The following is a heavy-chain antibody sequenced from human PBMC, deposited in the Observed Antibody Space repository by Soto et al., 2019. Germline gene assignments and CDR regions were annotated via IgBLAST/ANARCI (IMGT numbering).Heavy chain of an antibody. CDR1: GGSINSGNYY. J-gene: IGHJ4*02. D-gene: IGHD3-10*01. CDR2: IHYSATT. CDR3: SLEGRRGEGSNAVDF. Sequence: PSETLSLTCTVSGGSINSGNYYWSWIRQLPGKGLEWIGYIHYSATTYYNPSLTSRVSISLDTSKNQFSLKVNSVTAADTAVYYCSLEGRRGEGSNAVDFWGLGTLVTVSS. V-gene: IGHV4-31*03.